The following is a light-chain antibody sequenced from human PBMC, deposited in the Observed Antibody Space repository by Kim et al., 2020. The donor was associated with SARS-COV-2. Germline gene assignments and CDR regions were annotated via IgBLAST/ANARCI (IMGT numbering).Light chain of an antibody. CDR1: SLRKYY. CDR3: NSRDNTADRLGV. CDR2: NKN. J-gene: IGLJ3*02. Sequence: LGKTVRITCQGDSLRKYYGAWDQQRPGQAPVLLIYNKNTRPSGISDRFSASTSGNTASLTITGAQAEDEADYYCNSRDNTADRLGVFGGGTQLTVL. V-gene: IGLV3-19*01.